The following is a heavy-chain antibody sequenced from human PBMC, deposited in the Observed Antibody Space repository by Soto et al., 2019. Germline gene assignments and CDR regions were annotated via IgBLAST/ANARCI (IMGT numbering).Heavy chain of an antibody. CDR1: DCSISTSNW. J-gene: IGHJ4*02. Sequence: PSDTLSRTYAFSDCSISTSNWLRWVRQPPGEGLECIGEIYHSGSTNYNPSLKSRVTISVDTSKNQFSLKLSSVTAADTAVYYCARVPILPETYFDYWGQGTLVTVSS. CDR2: IYHSGST. V-gene: IGHV4-4*02. CDR3: ARVPILPETYFDY.